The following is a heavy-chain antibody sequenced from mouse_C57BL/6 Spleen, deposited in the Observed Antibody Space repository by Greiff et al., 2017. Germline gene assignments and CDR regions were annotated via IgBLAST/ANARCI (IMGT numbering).Heavy chain of an antibody. CDR3: ARTGDYDGERYYFDY. D-gene: IGHD2-4*01. Sequence: VQLKESGPELVKPGASVKISCKASGYSFTDYNMNWVKPSNGKSLEWIGVINPKYGTTSYNQKFKGKATLTVDQSSSTAYMHLNSLTSEDSAVYFCARTGDYDGERYYFDYWGQGTTLTVSS. V-gene: IGHV1-39*01. J-gene: IGHJ2*01. CDR1: GYSFTDYN. CDR2: INPKYGTT.